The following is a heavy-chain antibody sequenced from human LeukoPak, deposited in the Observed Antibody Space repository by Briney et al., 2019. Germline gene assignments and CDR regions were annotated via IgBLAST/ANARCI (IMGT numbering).Heavy chain of an antibody. D-gene: IGHD3-22*01. V-gene: IGHV3-9*01. J-gene: IGHJ4*02. Sequence: PGGSLRLSCAASGFTFDDYAMPWVRQAPGKGLEWVSGISWNSGSIGYADSVKGRFTISRDNAKNSLYLQMNSLRAEDTALYYCAKDSVYDSSGYYSNWSQGTLVTVSS. CDR2: ISWNSGSI. CDR3: AKDSVYDSSGYYSN. CDR1: GFTFDDYA.